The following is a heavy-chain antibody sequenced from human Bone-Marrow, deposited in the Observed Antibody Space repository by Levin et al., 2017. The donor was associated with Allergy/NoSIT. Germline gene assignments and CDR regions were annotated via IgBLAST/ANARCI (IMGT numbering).Heavy chain of an antibody. CDR3: ASDITVRGSKAMDV. V-gene: IGHV7-4-1*02. J-gene: IGHJ6*02. CDR1: GYTFTSYA. D-gene: IGHD3-10*01. Sequence: PQASVKVSCKASGYTFTSYAINWLRQAPGQGPEWMGWINTNNGNPRYAQGFTGRFVFSLDTSVSTANLQISSLKAEDTAVYYCASDITVRGSKAMDVWGQGTTVTVSS. CDR2: INTNNGNP.